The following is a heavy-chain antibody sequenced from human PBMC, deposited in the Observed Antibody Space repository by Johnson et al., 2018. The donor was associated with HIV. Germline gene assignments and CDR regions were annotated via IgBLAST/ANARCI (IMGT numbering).Heavy chain of an antibody. CDR2: IGTAGDT. J-gene: IGHJ3*02. V-gene: IGHV3-13*01. CDR1: GFTVSSNY. D-gene: IGHD1-26*01. CDR3: ARIEGEGGAFDI. Sequence: EVQLVESGGTLVQPGGSLRLSCAASGFTVSSNYMSWVRQATGKGLEWVSAIGTAGDTYYPGSVKGRFTISRENAKNSLYLQMNSLRAGDTAVYYCARIEGEGGAFDIWGQGTMVTVSS.